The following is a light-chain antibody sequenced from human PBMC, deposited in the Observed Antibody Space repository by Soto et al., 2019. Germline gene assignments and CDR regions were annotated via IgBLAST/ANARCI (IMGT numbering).Light chain of an antibody. CDR3: QQYYSIPRT. CDR2: WAS. CDR1: QSVLYSSNNKNY. J-gene: IGKJ2*01. V-gene: IGKV4-1*01. Sequence: DIVMTQSPDSLAVSLGERATINCKSSQSVLYSSNNKNYLAWYQQKPGQPPKLLIYWASTRESGVPDRFSGSGSGTDFTLTISSLQAEDMAGYYCQQYYSIPRTFGQGTKLEIK.